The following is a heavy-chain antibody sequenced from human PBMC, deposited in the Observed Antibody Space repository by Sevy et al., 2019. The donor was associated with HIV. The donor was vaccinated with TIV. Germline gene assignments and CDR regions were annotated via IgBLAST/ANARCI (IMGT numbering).Heavy chain of an antibody. CDR1: GLSVSDNY. CDR3: ARDRYYDASGYYYYYYGMDV. J-gene: IGHJ6*02. Sequence: GGSLRLSCAGSGLSVSDNYMNWVRQAPGKGLELVSVFYSDGRTYYADSVKGRFTISSDNSKNTLYLHMSNLRPEDTAVYYCARDRYYDASGYYYYYYGMDVWGQGTTVTVSS. V-gene: IGHV3-66*01. CDR2: FYSDGRT. D-gene: IGHD3-22*01.